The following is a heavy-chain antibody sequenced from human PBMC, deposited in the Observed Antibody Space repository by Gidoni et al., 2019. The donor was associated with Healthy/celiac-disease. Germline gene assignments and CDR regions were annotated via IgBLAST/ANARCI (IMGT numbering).Heavy chain of an antibody. CDR2: IYHSGST. D-gene: IGHD4-17*01. V-gene: IGHV4-30-2*01. Sequence: QLQLQESGSGLVKPSQTLSLTCAVSGGSISSGGYSWSWIRQPPGKGLEWIGYIYHSGSTYYNPSLKSRVTISVDRSKNQFSLKLSSVTAADTAVYYCARGRGIGTVTLYYYYGMDVWGQGTTVTVSS. CDR3: ARGRGIGTVTLYYYYGMDV. J-gene: IGHJ6*02. CDR1: GGSISSGGYS.